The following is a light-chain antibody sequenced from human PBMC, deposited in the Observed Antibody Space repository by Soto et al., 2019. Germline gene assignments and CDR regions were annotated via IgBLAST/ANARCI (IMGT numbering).Light chain of an antibody. V-gene: IGKV1-5*01. Sequence: DIQVTQSPPTLSASVGDRVTITCRASQGISEWLAWYQQKAGQAPKLLISDASSLESGVPSRFSGGGSGTEFTLTITGLQPDDFATYYCQQYSGYPTFGQGTKVDIK. J-gene: IGKJ1*01. CDR1: QGISEW. CDR3: QQYSGYPT. CDR2: DAS.